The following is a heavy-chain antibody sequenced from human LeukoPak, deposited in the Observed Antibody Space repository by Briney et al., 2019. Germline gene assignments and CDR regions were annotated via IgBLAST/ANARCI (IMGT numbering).Heavy chain of an antibody. CDR3: ARGDYGAFDI. J-gene: IGHJ3*02. V-gene: IGHV4-59*01. D-gene: IGHD4-17*01. Sequence: SETLSLTCTVSGGSISSYYWSWIRQPPGKGLEWIGYIYYSGSTNYNPSLKSRVTISVDTSKNQFSLRLSSVTAADTAVYYCARGDYGAFDIWGQGTMVTVSS. CDR2: IYYSGST. CDR1: GGSISSYY.